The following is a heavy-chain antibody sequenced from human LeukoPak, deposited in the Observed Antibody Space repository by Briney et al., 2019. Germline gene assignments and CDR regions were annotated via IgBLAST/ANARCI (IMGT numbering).Heavy chain of an antibody. D-gene: IGHD3-3*01. CDR1: GFPFSTYW. J-gene: IGHJ4*02. CDR2: IKQDGSER. V-gene: IGHV3-7*01. CDR3: ASHDFWNPFFDY. Sequence: GGSLRLSCAASGFPFSTYWMGWVRQAPGKGLEWVGSIKQDGSERYYVDSVKGRFTISRDNAKNSLYLQLNSLRVEDTAVYYCASHDFWNPFFDYWGQGTLVTVSS.